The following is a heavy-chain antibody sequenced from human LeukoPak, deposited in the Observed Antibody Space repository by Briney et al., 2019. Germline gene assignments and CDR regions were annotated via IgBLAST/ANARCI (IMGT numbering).Heavy chain of an antibody. Sequence: GASVKISCKASGYTITSYYMRWVRQDPGQGLEWMGIINPSGGSTSYAQKFQGRVTMTRDTSTSTVYMELSSLRSEDTAVYYCARVMCSGGSCYFDYWGQGTLVTVSS. V-gene: IGHV1-46*01. CDR1: GYTITSYY. D-gene: IGHD2-15*01. CDR2: INPSGGST. J-gene: IGHJ4*02. CDR3: ARVMCSGGSCYFDY.